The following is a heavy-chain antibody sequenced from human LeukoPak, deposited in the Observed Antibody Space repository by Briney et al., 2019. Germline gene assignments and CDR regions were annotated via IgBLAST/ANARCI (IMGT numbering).Heavy chain of an antibody. J-gene: IGHJ4*02. Sequence: SETLSLTCAVYGGSFSGYYWSWIRQPPGKGLEWIGEINHSGSTNYNPSLKSRVTIPVDTSKNQFSLKLSSVTAADTAVYYCAREVGYCSGGSCYSYFDYWGQGTLVTVSS. CDR1: GGSFSGYY. V-gene: IGHV4-34*01. CDR2: INHSGST. D-gene: IGHD2-15*01. CDR3: AREVGYCSGGSCYSYFDY.